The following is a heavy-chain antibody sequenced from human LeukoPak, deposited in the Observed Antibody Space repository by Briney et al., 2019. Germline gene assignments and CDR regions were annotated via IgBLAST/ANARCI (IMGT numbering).Heavy chain of an antibody. CDR1: GYTFSDHY. Sequence: GGSLRVSCAGSGYTFSDHYIDWVRQAPGKGLEWVGRTRNKATSYTTAYAASVQGRFTISRDDSKTSLYLQMNSLKTEDTAVYYCTASGSYMPNDYWGQGTLVTVSS. CDR3: TASGSYMPNDY. CDR2: TRNKATSYTT. J-gene: IGHJ4*02. D-gene: IGHD3-10*01. V-gene: IGHV3-72*01.